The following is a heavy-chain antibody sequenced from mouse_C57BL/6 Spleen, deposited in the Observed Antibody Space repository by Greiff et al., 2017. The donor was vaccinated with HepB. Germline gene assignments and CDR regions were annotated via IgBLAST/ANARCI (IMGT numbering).Heavy chain of an antibody. V-gene: IGHV1-7*01. CDR1: GYTFTSYW. J-gene: IGHJ4*01. Sequence: VQGVESGAELAKPGASVKLSCKASGYTFTSYWMHWVKQRPGQGLEWIGYINPSSGYTKYNQKFKDKATLTADKSSSTAYMQLSSLTYEDSAVYYCAGGSRGLGAMDYWGQGTSVTVSS. CDR3: AGGSRGLGAMDY. CDR2: INPSSGYT. D-gene: IGHD1-1*01.